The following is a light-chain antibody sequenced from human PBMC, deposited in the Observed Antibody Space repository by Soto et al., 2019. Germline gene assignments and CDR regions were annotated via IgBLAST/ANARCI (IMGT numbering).Light chain of an antibody. CDR2: DAS. CDR3: QQYNSYSGT. CDR1: QSISSW. V-gene: IGKV1-5*01. J-gene: IGKJ1*01. Sequence: DIQMTQSPSNLSASVVDRVNITFRASQSISSWLAWYQQKPGKAPRLVIYDASSLESGVPSRFSASGSGTEFTLTISSLQNDDFATYYCQQYNSYSGTFGQGTKV.